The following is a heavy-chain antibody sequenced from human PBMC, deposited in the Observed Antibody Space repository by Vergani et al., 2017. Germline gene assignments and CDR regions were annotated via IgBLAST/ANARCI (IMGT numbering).Heavy chain of an antibody. CDR2: ISYDGSNK. D-gene: IGHD3-3*01. Sequence: QVQLVESGGGVVQPGRSLRLSCAASGFTFSSYAMHWVRQAPGQGLEWVAVISYDGSNKYYADSVKGRFTISRDNSKNTLYLQMNSLRAEDTAVYYCARESRGPFWSGYYNYYYYMDVWGKGTTVTVSS. J-gene: IGHJ6*03. CDR1: GFTFSSYA. V-gene: IGHV3-30-3*01. CDR3: ARESRGPFWSGYYNYYYYMDV.